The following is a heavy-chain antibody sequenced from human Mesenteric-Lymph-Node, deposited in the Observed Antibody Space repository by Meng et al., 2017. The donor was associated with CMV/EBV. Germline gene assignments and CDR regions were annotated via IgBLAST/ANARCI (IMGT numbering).Heavy chain of an antibody. J-gene: IGHJ4*02. V-gene: IGHV4-30-4*08. CDR1: GASISSGDYY. CDR2: IYDSGST. Sequence: SETLSLTCTVSGASISSGDYYWSWIRQPPGKGLECIGYIYDSGSTYYNPSFRSRVTISVDTSKNQFSLKLRFATAADTAVYYCARGDDYWGQGTLVTVSS. CDR3: ARGDDY.